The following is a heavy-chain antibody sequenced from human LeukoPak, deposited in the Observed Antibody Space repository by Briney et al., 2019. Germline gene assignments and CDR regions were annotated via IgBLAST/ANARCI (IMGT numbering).Heavy chain of an antibody. Sequence: GASVKVSCKVSGYTLTELSMHWVRRAPGKGLEWMGGFDPEDGETIYAQKFQGRVTMTEDKSTDTAYMELSSLRSEDTAVYYCATALLRDWKLAYFDYWGQGTLVTVSS. CDR3: ATALLRDWKLAYFDY. J-gene: IGHJ4*02. CDR2: FDPEDGET. CDR1: GYTLTELS. D-gene: IGHD3-22*01. V-gene: IGHV1-24*01.